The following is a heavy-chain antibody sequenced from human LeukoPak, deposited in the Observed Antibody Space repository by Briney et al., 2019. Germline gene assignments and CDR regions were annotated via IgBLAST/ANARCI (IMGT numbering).Heavy chain of an antibody. D-gene: IGHD3-16*02. CDR2: ISAYNGNT. CDR3: ARGGDYVWGSYRRPPLFDY. V-gene: IGHV1-18*01. Sequence: ASVKVSCKASGYTFTSYGISWVRQAPGQGLEWMGWISAYNGNTNYAQKLQGRVTMTTDTSTSTAYMELRSLRSDDTAVYYCARGGDYVWGSYRRPPLFDYWRQGTLVTVSS. CDR1: GYTFTSYG. J-gene: IGHJ4*02.